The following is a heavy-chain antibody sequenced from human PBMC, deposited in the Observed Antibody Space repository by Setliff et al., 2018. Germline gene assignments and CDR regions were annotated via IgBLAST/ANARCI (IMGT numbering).Heavy chain of an antibody. D-gene: IGHD3-10*01. Sequence: SETLSLTCTVSGGSISSYYWSWIRQPPGKGLEWIGYIYYSGSTNYNPSLKSRVTISVDTSKNQFSLKLSSVTAADTAVYYCARDSLWVREAKYYMVVWGKGTTVTVS. CDR2: IYYSGST. CDR1: GGSISSYY. V-gene: IGHV4-59*01. CDR3: ARDSLWVREAKYYMVV. J-gene: IGHJ6*03.